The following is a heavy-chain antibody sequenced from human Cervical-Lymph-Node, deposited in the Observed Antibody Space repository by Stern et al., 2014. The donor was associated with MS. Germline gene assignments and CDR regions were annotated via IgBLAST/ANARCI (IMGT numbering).Heavy chain of an antibody. CDR2: ISAYNGNT. J-gene: IGHJ4*02. CDR1: GYTFTSYD. CDR3: ARMSERESTSDY. D-gene: IGHD2-2*01. V-gene: IGHV1-18*01. Sequence: VQLLESGAEVKKPGASVKVSCKASGYTFTSYDISWVRQAPGQGLEWMGWISAYNGNTKYAQKLQGRVTMTTDTSTSTAYMELRSLRSDDTAVYYCARMSERESTSDYWGQGTLVTVSS.